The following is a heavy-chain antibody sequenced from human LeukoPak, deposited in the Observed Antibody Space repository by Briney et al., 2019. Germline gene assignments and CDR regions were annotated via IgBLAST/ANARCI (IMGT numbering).Heavy chain of an antibody. CDR1: GFTFSTYM. CDR3: TREVAY. Sequence: GGSLRLSCAASGFTFSTYMMNWVRQAPGKGLEWLSYISGDSTTIYYADSVEGRFTISRDNAQNLLYLQMNGLRAEDTAVYYCTREVAYWGQGALVTVSS. J-gene: IGHJ4*02. D-gene: IGHD5-12*01. V-gene: IGHV3-48*01. CDR2: ISGDSTTI.